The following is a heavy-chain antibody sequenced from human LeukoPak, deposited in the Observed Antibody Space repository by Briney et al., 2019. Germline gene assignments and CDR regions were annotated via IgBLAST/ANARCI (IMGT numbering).Heavy chain of an antibody. V-gene: IGHV1-2*02. Sequence: GASVKVSCKASGYTFTGYYMHWVRQAPGQGLEWMGWINLNSGGTNYAQKFQGRVTMTRDTSISTAYMELSRLRSDDTAVYYRARAYQYNWFDPWGQGTLVTVSS. CDR2: INLNSGGT. CDR1: GYTFTGYY. J-gene: IGHJ5*02. CDR3: ARAYQYNWFDP.